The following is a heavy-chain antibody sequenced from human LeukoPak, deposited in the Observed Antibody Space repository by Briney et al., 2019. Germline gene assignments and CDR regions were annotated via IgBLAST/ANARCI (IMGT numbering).Heavy chain of an antibody. CDR3: ARGTNYDFWSGDYFDY. V-gene: IGHV3-48*01. Sequence: GGSLRLSCAASGFTFSSYSMNWVRQAPGKGLEWVSSISSSSSTIYYADSVKGRFTISRDNAKNSLYLQMNSLRAEDTAVYYCARGTNYDFWSGDYFDYWGQGTLVTVSS. D-gene: IGHD3-3*01. CDR2: ISSSSSTI. J-gene: IGHJ4*02. CDR1: GFTFSSYS.